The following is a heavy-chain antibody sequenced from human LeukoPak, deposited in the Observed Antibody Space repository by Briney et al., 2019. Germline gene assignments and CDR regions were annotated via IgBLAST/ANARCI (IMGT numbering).Heavy chain of an antibody. V-gene: IGHV3-21*01. J-gene: IGHJ4*02. CDR1: GFTFSSYS. CDR3: ARDSSGWPHFDF. D-gene: IGHD6-19*01. CDR2: ISSSSSYI. Sequence: PGGSLRLSCAAPGFTFSSYSMNWVRQAPGKGLEWVSSISSSSSYIYYADSVKGRFTISRDNAKNSLYLQMNSLRAEDTAVYYCARDSSGWPHFDFWGQGTLVTVSS.